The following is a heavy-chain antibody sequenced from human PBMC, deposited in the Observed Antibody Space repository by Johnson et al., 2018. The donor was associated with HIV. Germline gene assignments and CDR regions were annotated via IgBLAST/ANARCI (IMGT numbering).Heavy chain of an antibody. J-gene: IGHJ3*01. CDR2: IDLGGSLT. D-gene: IGHD3-16*01. CDR1: GFIFGNYW. CDR3: AKYDRSAFDV. Sequence: VQLVESGGALVQPGGSLRLSCATSGFIFGNYWMTWIRQAPGKGLEWVANIDLGGSLTNYVDSVKGRFIISRDNGRNSLYLQMNNLRAEDTAVYFCAKYDRSAFDVWGQGTMVTVSS. V-gene: IGHV3-7*05.